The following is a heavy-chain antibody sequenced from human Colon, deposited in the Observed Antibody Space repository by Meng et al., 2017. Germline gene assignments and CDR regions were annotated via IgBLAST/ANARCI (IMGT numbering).Heavy chain of an antibody. J-gene: IGHJ5*02. CDR1: GGSFSGFY. V-gene: IGHV4-34*02. D-gene: IGHD4-17*01. CDR2: IDHFGIS. Sequence: QGRVQQGGAGLLKPSGTLSLTCAVSGGSFSGFYWSWIRQPPGKGLEWIGEIDHFGISNYNSSLKGRLTMSVDTSKKQISLTLTSVTAADTAVYYCATGLRHGDWFDPWGPGTLVTVSS. CDR3: ATGLRHGDWFDP.